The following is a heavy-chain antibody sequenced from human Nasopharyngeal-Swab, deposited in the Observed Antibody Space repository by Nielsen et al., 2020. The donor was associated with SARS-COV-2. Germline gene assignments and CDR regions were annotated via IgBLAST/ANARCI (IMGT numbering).Heavy chain of an antibody. CDR1: GFTFSSYG. V-gene: IGHV3-30*18. J-gene: IGHJ4*02. D-gene: IGHD5-24*01. CDR2: ISYDGSNK. CDR3: AKGLEMATADY. Sequence: GGSLRLSCAASGFTFSSYGMHWVRQAPGKGLEWVAVISYDGSNKYCADSVKGRFTTSRDNSKNTLYLQMNSLRAEDTAVYYCAKGLEMATADYWGQGTLVTVSS.